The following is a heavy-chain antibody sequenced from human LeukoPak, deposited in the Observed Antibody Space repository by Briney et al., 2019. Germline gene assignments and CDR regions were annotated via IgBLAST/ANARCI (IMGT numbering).Heavy chain of an antibody. CDR2: INSDGSNT. CDR3: ARGRGPYGWFDP. J-gene: IGHJ5*02. Sequence: GGSLRLSCAASGFTFDDYAMHWVRQAPGKGLVWVSRINSDGSNTNYADSVKGRSTISRDNAKNTVYLQMNSLRAEDTAVYYCARGRGPYGWFDPWGQGTLVTVSS. CDR1: GFTFDDYA. V-gene: IGHV3-74*01. D-gene: IGHD3-10*01.